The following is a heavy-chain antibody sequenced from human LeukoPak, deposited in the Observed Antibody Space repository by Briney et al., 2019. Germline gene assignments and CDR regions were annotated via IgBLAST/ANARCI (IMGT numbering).Heavy chain of an antibody. J-gene: IGHJ5*02. CDR2: IYHSGST. D-gene: IGHD3-10*01. CDR3: ARITMVRGVRRFDP. Sequence: PSETLSLTCAVSGGSISSGGYSWSWIRQPPGKGLEWIGYIYHSGSTYYNPSLKSRVTISVDTSKNQFSLKLSSVTAADTAVYYCARITMVRGVRRFDPWGQGTLVTVSS. CDR1: GGSISSGGYS. V-gene: IGHV4-30-2*01.